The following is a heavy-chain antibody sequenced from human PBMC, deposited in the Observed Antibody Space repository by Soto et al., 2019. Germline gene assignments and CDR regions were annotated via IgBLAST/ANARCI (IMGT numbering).Heavy chain of an antibody. Sequence: ASVKVSCKASGYTFTSYGISWVRQAPGQGLEWMGWISAYNGNTNYAQKLQGRVTMTTDTSTSTAYMELRSLRSDGTAVYYCALIITMVQRVIITTDAFDIWGQGTMVTVSS. CDR2: ISAYNGNT. CDR3: ALIITMVQRVIITTDAFDI. CDR1: GYTFTSYG. D-gene: IGHD3-10*01. J-gene: IGHJ3*02. V-gene: IGHV1-18*01.